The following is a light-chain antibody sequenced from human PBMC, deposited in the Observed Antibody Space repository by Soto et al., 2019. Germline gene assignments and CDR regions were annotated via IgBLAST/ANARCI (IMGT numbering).Light chain of an antibody. CDR1: QSISRY. CDR2: SAS. V-gene: IGKV1-39*01. Sequence: DIQMTQSPSSLSASVGDSVTISCRASQSISRYLNWYQQKPGKAPKLLIFSASGLQSGVPSRFSGGGYETEFTLTISRLQLEDFATYYCQQSHTTPLTFGGVTNVEIK. CDR3: QQSHTTPLT. J-gene: IGKJ4*01.